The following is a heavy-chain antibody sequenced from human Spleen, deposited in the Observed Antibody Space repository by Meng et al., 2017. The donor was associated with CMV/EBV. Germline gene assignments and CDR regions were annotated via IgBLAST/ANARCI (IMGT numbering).Heavy chain of an antibody. D-gene: IGHD2-2*01. CDR2: IWYDGSNK. Sequence: GESLKISCAASGFTFSSYGMHWVRQAPGKGLEWVAVIWYDGSNKYYADSVKGRFTISRDNSKNTLYLQMNSLRAEDTAVYYCAKDTRSCSSTSCYPNNWFDPWGQGTLVTV. CDR1: GFTFSSYG. V-gene: IGHV3-33*06. CDR3: AKDTRSCSSTSCYPNNWFDP. J-gene: IGHJ5*02.